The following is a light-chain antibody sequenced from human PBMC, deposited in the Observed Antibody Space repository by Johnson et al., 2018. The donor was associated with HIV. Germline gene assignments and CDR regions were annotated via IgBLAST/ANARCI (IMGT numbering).Light chain of an antibody. Sequence: QSVLTQPPSVSAAPGQKVTISCSGSSSNIGNNYVSWYQQLPGTAPKLLIYENNKRPSGIPDRFSGSKSGTSATLGITGLQNGDEADYYCGTWDSSLSAGGYVFGTGTKATVL. CDR3: GTWDSSLSAGGYV. V-gene: IGLV1-51*02. CDR1: SSNIGNNY. J-gene: IGLJ1*01. CDR2: ENN.